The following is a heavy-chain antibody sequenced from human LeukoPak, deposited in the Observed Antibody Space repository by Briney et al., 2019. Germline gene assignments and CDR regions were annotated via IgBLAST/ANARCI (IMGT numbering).Heavy chain of an antibody. Sequence: SETLSLTCAVSGGSISTADWWSWLRQSPEKGLEWIGKVHRNGNTNYIPSLKSRVTISVDTSKNQFSLQVTSVTAADTAVYYCARRVRSADHRCDYWGQGTLVTVSS. CDR3: ARRVRSADHRCDY. CDR1: GGSISTADW. J-gene: IGHJ4*02. CDR2: VHRNGNT. D-gene: IGHD1-14*01. V-gene: IGHV4-4*02.